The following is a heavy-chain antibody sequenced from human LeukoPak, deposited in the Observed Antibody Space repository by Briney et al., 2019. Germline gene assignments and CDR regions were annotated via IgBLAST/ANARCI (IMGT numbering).Heavy chain of an antibody. CDR1: GGSISSSSYY. V-gene: IGHV4-39*07. CDR3: ARIRPRGDYGDYVGHLYYFDY. Sequence: PSETLSLTCTVSGGSISSSSYYWGWIRQPPGKGLEWIGSIYYSGSTYYNPSLKSRVTISVDTSKNQFSLKLSSVTAADTAVYYCARIRPRGDYGDYVGHLYYFDYWGQGTLVTVSS. J-gene: IGHJ4*02. CDR2: IYYSGST. D-gene: IGHD4-17*01.